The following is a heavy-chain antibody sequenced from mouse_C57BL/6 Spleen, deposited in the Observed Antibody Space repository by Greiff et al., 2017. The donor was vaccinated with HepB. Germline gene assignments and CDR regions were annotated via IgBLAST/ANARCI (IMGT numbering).Heavy chain of an antibody. V-gene: IGHV5-9-1*02. D-gene: IGHD2-2*01. J-gene: IGHJ2*01. CDR2: ISSGGDYI. CDR1: GFTFSSYA. CDR3: TRGGYDLGTFDY. Sequence: EVKVVESGEGLVKPGGSLKLSCAASGFTFSSYAMSWVRQTPEKRLEWVAYISSGGDYIYYADTVKGRFTISRDNARNTLYLQMSSLKSEDTAMYYCTRGGYDLGTFDYWGQGTTLTVSS.